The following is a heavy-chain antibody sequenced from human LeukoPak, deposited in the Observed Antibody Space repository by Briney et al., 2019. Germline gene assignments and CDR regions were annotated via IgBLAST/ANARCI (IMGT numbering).Heavy chain of an antibody. CDR2: LIGSSGAT. CDR1: AFTFSNYA. D-gene: IGHD5-12*01. J-gene: IGHJ4*02. CDR3: AKGAYDYIEIAYFDY. Sequence: PGGSLRLSCAASAFTFSNYAMNWVRQPPGKGRGWVAVLIGSSGATNYADSEKGRFTISRNNSKNTLFLQMNRLRAEDTAIYYCAKGAYDYIEIAYFDYWGQGALVTVSS. V-gene: IGHV3-23*01.